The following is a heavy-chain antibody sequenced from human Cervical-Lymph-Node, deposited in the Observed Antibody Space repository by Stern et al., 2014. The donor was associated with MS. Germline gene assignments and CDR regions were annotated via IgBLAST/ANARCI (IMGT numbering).Heavy chain of an antibody. J-gene: IGHJ6*02. V-gene: IGHV4-61*01. Sequence: QLQLQESGPGLVKPSETLSLTCTVSGGSVTSGSDFWSWIRQPPGKGLEWIGHIYYSGSTDYNPSFKSRVTISVDTSKTQFSLKLTSVTAADTALYFCARDRGRGHSYEGIDVWGQGTMVTVSS. D-gene: IGHD5-18*01. CDR2: IYYSGST. CDR1: GGSVTSGSDF. CDR3: ARDRGRGHSYEGIDV.